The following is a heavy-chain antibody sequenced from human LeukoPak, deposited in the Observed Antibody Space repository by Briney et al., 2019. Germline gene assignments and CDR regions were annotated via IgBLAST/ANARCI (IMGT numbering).Heavy chain of an antibody. CDR2: MNPNSGNT. D-gene: IGHD5-12*01. CDR1: GYTFTSYD. J-gene: IGHJ6*03. Sequence: ASVKVSCKASGYTFTSYDINWVRQATGQGLEWMGWMNPNSGNTGYAQKFQGRVTMTRNTSISTAYMELSSLRSEDTAVYYCAKVGNGGYPYYYYYYMDVWGKGTTVTISS. CDR3: AKVGNGGYPYYYYYYMDV. V-gene: IGHV1-8*01.